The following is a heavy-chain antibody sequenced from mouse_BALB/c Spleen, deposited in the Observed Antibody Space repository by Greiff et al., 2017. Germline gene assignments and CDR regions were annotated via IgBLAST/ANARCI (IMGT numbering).Heavy chain of an antibody. Sequence: EVQLQESGPGLVKPSQSLSLTCSVTGYSITSGYYWNWIRQFPGNKLEWMGYISYDGSNNYNPSLKNRISITRDTSKNQFFLKLNSVTTEDTATYYCASYYGNYDYAWFAYWGQGTLVTVSA. V-gene: IGHV3-6*02. CDR1: GYSITSGYY. CDR2: ISYDGSN. CDR3: ASYYGNYDYAWFAY. D-gene: IGHD2-1*01. J-gene: IGHJ3*01.